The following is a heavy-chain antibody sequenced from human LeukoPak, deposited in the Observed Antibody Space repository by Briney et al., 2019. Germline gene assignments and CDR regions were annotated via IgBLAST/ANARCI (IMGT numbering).Heavy chain of an antibody. Sequence: SETLSLTCTVSSGSISSYYWSWIRQPPGKGLEWIGYIYYSGSTNYNPSLKSRVTISVDTSKNQFSLKLSSVTAADTAVYYCARAIAARPPHTYYYYGMDVWGQGTMVTVSS. CDR2: IYYSGST. V-gene: IGHV4-59*01. CDR3: ARAIAARPPHTYYYYGMDV. J-gene: IGHJ6*02. D-gene: IGHD6-6*01. CDR1: SGSISSYY.